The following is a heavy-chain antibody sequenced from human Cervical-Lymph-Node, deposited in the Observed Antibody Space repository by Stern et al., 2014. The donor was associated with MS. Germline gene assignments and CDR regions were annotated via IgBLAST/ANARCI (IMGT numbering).Heavy chain of an antibody. CDR3: ARVGRTHQLGQYNFDY. CDR2: ISYDGNIK. Sequence: VQLVESAGGVVQPRRSLRLSCEASGFTFSSYAMHWVRQAPGKGLEWLAIISYDGNIKFDADPVKGRFTISRDNSKNTLYLQLDSLRNEDTAVYHCARVGRTHQLGQYNFDYWGQGTRVTVSS. CDR1: GFTFSSYA. V-gene: IGHV3-30*01. J-gene: IGHJ4*02. D-gene: IGHD1/OR15-1a*01.